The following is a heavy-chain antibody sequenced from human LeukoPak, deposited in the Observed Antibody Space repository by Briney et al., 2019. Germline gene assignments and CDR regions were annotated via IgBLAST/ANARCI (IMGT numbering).Heavy chain of an antibody. CDR2: INSNTGGT. Sequence: VASVKVSCKSSAYTFTDYYVHWIRQAPGQGLEWMGLINSNTGGTYVAQKFQGRVTMTSDTSIITAYMELSRLTSDDTTVYYCARGGQINSSGGFVDPWGQGTLVTVSS. J-gene: IGHJ5*02. CDR1: AYTFTDYY. D-gene: IGHD6-6*01. CDR3: ARGGQINSSGGFVDP. V-gene: IGHV1-2*02.